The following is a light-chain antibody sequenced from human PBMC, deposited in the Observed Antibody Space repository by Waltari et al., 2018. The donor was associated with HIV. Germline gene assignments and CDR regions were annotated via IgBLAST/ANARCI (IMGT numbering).Light chain of an antibody. Sequence: QSVLTQPPSESVTPGQRVTISCIGSSYNIGGNTVNWYLQFPGTAPQLLIYSTNQRPSGVPDRFSGSKSGTVASLAISGLQSEDEADYYCATWDDSLNGPVFGGGTKVTVL. CDR2: STN. V-gene: IGLV1-44*01. CDR1: SYNIGGNT. CDR3: ATWDDSLNGPV. J-gene: IGLJ3*02.